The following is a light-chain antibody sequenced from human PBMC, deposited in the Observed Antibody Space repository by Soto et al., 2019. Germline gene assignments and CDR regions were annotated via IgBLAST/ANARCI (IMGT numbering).Light chain of an antibody. CDR2: EVR. Sequence: QSALTQPPSASGSPGQSVTISCTGTSSDIGSYHFVSWYQQHPGKAPKVMLYEVRKRPSGVPDRFSGSKSGNTASLTVSGLQADEEADYCCTSNAGGNILVFGGGTKLTVL. CDR3: TSNAGGNILV. CDR1: SSDIGSYHF. J-gene: IGLJ2*01. V-gene: IGLV2-8*01.